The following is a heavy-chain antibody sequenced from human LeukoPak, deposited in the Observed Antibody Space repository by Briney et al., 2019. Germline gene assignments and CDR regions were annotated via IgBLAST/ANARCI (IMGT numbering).Heavy chain of an antibody. CDR3: VRDQRGGSSGYYDS. J-gene: IGHJ4*02. CDR2: ITGSGGST. Sequence: GRSLRLSCSASGFTFSTYFMHWVREAPGKGLECVSAITGSGGSTYYADSVKSRFTISRDNSKNTLYLQMSSLRAEDTAVYYCVRDQRGGSSGYYDSWGQGTLVTVSS. CDR1: GFTFSTYF. D-gene: IGHD3-22*01. V-gene: IGHV3-64D*06.